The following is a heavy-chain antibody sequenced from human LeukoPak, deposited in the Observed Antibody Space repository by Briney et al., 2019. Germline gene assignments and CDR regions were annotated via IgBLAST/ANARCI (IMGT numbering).Heavy chain of an antibody. CDR1: GFTFGTYT. J-gene: IGHJ4*02. Sequence: GGSLRLSCAASGFTFGTYTMNWVRQAPGKGLERVSSISSSNHIHYADSVKGRFTISRDNPKNSLYLQMNSLRAEDTAVYYCVRGDGCDYWGQGTLVTVSS. V-gene: IGHV3-21*01. D-gene: IGHD5-24*01. CDR2: ISSSNHI. CDR3: VRGDGCDY.